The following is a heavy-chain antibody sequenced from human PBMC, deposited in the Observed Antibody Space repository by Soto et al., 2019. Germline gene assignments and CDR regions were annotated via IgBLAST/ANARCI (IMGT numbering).Heavy chain of an antibody. J-gene: IGHJ6*02. D-gene: IGHD1-26*01. Sequence: GGSLRLSCAASGFTFSSYAMSWVRQAPGKGLEWVSAISGGGGSTHYADSVEGRVTISRDNSKNTLYLQMNSLRAEDTALYYCAKVSLGATTITDYYYYGLDVWGQGTTVTVSS. V-gene: IGHV3-23*01. CDR2: ISGGGGST. CDR3: AKVSLGATTITDYYYYGLDV. CDR1: GFTFSSYA.